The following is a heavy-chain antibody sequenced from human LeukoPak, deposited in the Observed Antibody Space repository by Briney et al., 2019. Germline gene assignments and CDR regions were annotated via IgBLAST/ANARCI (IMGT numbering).Heavy chain of an antibody. Sequence: GGSLRLSCTASGFTFSAYAMSCVRPAPGEGLWCVSRTSVSGVGTYYADYVKGRFTISRDNSNNTLYLQMSSLGAEDTAVYYCAKDWGMGDQLLRIDYWGQGTLVTVSS. J-gene: IGHJ4*02. V-gene: IGHV3-23*01. D-gene: IGHD2-2*01. CDR2: TSVSGVGT. CDR3: AKDWGMGDQLLRIDY. CDR1: GFTFSAYA.